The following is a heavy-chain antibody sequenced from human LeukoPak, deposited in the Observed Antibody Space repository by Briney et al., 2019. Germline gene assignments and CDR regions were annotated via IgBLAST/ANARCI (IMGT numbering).Heavy chain of an antibody. J-gene: IGHJ4*02. D-gene: IGHD3-10*01. V-gene: IGHV3-21*01. CDR1: GFTFSSYS. CDR3: ARHAKVLWFGEFIDY. CDR2: ISSSSSYI. Sequence: GGSLRLSCAASGFTFSSYSMNWVRQAPGKGLEWVSSISSSSSYIYYADSVKGRFTISRDNAKNSLYLQMNSLRAEDTAVYYCARHAKVLWFGEFIDYWGQGTLVTVSS.